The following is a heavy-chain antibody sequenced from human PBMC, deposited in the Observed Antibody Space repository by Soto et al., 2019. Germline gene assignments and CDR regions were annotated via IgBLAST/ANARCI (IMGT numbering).Heavy chain of an antibody. J-gene: IGHJ4*02. Sequence: QITLKESGPTLVKPTQTLTLTCTFSGFSLSTSGVGVGWIRQPPGKALEWLALIYWDDDKRYSPSLKSRLTITKDTSKNQVVLTMTNMDPVDTATYYCAHTRYSGYESQVANYFDYWGQGTLVTVSS. CDR2: IYWDDDK. CDR3: AHTRYSGYESQVANYFDY. CDR1: GFSLSTSGVG. V-gene: IGHV2-5*02. D-gene: IGHD5-12*01.